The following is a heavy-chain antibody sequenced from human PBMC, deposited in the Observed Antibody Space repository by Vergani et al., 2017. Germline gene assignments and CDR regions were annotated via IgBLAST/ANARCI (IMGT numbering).Heavy chain of an antibody. D-gene: IGHD2-8*01. CDR3: ARYEREVYAKYYYYYYMDV. CDR2: IYYSGST. Sequence: QVQLQESGPGLVKPSQTLSLTCTVSGGSISSGGYYWSWIRQHPGKGLEWTGYIYYSGSTYYNPSLKSQVIISVDTSKNQFSLKLSSVTAADTAVYYCARYEREVYAKYYYYYYMDVWGKGTTVTVS. CDR1: GGSISSGGYY. J-gene: IGHJ6*03. V-gene: IGHV4-31*01.